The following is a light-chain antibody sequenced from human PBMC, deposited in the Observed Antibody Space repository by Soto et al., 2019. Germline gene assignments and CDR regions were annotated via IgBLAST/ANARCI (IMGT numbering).Light chain of an antibody. Sequence: EIVLTQSPATLSLSPGERATLSCRASQTFSSYLAWYHQKPGQAPRLLIYDASNRATGIPARFSGSGSGTDLTLTISSLEPEDVAVSYCQQRNIWPPECTFGQGTKLEIK. V-gene: IGKV3-11*01. CDR3: QQRNIWPPECT. J-gene: IGKJ2*02. CDR1: QTFSSY. CDR2: DAS.